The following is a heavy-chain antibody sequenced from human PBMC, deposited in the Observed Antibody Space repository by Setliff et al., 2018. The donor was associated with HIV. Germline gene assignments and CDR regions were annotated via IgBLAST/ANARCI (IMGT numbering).Heavy chain of an antibody. V-gene: IGHV1-69*10. Sequence: GASVKVSCKASGDTFSSYAISWVRQAPGQGLEWMGGIIPILGIANYAQKFQDRVTITADKSTDTAYMELNSLRADDTALYYCAKAHGGGTWIQDYYYMAVWGKGTTVTVSS. D-gene: IGHD5-18*01. CDR3: AKAHGGGTWIQDYYYMAV. CDR2: IIPILGIA. J-gene: IGHJ6*03. CDR1: GDTFSSYA.